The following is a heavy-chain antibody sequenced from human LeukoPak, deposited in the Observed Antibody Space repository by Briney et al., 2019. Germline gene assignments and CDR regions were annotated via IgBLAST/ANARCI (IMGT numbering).Heavy chain of an antibody. D-gene: IGHD3-22*01. Sequence: ASVKVSCKDSGYTFTSYGISWVRQAPGQGLEWMGWISAYNGNTNYAQKLQGRVTMTTDTSTSTAYMELRSLRSDDTAVYYCAREAPYYYDSSGYYFFDYWGQGTLVTVSS. J-gene: IGHJ4*02. CDR3: AREAPYYYDSSGYYFFDY. CDR1: GYTFTSYG. V-gene: IGHV1-18*01. CDR2: ISAYNGNT.